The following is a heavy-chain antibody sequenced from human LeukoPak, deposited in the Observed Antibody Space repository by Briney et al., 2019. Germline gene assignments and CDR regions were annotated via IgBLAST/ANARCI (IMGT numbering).Heavy chain of an antibody. D-gene: IGHD5-12*01. CDR3: ARVVTMRENDY. Sequence: ASVKVSCKASGYTFTSYDISWVRQATGQGLEWMGWMNPNSGNTGYAQKLQGRVTMTTDTSTSTAYMELRSLRSDDTAVYYCARVVTMRENDYWGQGTLVTVSS. V-gene: IGHV1-8*01. CDR1: GYTFTSYD. J-gene: IGHJ4*02. CDR2: MNPNSGNT.